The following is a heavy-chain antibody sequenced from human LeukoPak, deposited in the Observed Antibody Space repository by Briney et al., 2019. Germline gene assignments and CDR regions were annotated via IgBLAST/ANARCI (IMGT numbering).Heavy chain of an antibody. J-gene: IGHJ4*02. CDR1: GFTFSSYS. CDR2: ISSSSSYI. CDR3: ARVRSVSYYDSSGYFDY. Sequence: GGSLRLSCAASGFTFSSYSMNWVRQASGKGLEWVSSISSSSSYIYYADSVKGRFTISRDNAKNSLYLQMNSLRAEDTAVYYCARVRSVSYYDSSGYFDYWGQGTLVTVSS. D-gene: IGHD3-22*01. V-gene: IGHV3-21*01.